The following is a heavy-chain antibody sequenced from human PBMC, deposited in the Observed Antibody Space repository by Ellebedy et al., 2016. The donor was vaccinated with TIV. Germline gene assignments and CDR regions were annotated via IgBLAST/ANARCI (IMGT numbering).Heavy chain of an antibody. CDR2: ISWDGDST. Sequence: GGSLRLSXVASGFTFDDYTMHWVRQAPGKGLEWVSLISWDGDSTFYADSVKGRFTISRDNSKNSLSLQMNSLRTEDTASYYCVKDKTTSSAGAFFDSWGQGTLVTVSS. J-gene: IGHJ4*02. V-gene: IGHV3-43*01. CDR3: VKDKTTSSAGAFFDS. CDR1: GFTFDDYT. D-gene: IGHD6-6*01.